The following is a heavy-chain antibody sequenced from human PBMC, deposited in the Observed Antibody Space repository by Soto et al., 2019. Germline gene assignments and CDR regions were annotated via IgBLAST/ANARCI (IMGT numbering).Heavy chain of an antibody. CDR2: ISASGGSP. Sequence: EVQLLESGGGLVQPGGSLRLSCAASGFTFSSYTMSWVRQAPEKGLEWVSSISASGGSPNYADSVQGRFTISRDNPRSTLYLQMNSLRAEDTASYYCAKARCSGGTCYVPDYWGQGALVTVSS. V-gene: IGHV3-23*01. CDR1: GFTFSSYT. CDR3: AKARCSGGTCYVPDY. J-gene: IGHJ4*02. D-gene: IGHD2-15*01.